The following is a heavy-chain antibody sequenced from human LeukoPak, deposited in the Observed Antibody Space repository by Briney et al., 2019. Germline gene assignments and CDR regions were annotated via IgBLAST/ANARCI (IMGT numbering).Heavy chain of an antibody. D-gene: IGHD2-2*02. Sequence: GGSLRLSCAASGFTVSGNYMSWVRQAPGKGLEWVSVIYSGGSTYYADSVKGRFTISRDNSKNTLYLQMNSLRAEDTAVYYCAKGGSCSSTSCYTHYYYYYMDVWGKGTTVTISS. CDR1: GFTVSGNY. V-gene: IGHV3-66*02. J-gene: IGHJ6*03. CDR3: AKGGSCSSTSCYTHYYYYYMDV. CDR2: IYSGGST.